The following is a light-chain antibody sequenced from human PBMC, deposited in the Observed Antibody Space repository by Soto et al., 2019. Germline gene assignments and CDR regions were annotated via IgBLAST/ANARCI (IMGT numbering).Light chain of an antibody. J-gene: IGLJ1*01. CDR3: AAWDDSLSGYV. Sequence: QSVLTQPPSASGTPGQRVTISCSGSSSNIGSNYVYWYQQLPGTAPKLLIYRNNQRPSGVPDRFSGSKSGTSASLAISGLRCEYEAVYYCAAWDDSLSGYVFGSGTKLTVL. V-gene: IGLV1-47*01. CDR1: SSNIGSNY. CDR2: RNN.